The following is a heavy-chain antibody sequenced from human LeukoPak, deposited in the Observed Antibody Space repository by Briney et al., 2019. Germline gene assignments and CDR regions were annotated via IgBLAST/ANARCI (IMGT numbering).Heavy chain of an antibody. J-gene: IGHJ5*02. CDR1: GGTFSSYA. D-gene: IGHD5-12*01. CDR2: INPNSGGT. Sequence: GASVKVSCKASGGTFSSYAISWVRQAPGQGLEWMGWINPNSGGTNYAQKFQGRVTMTRDTSISTAYMELSRLRSDDTAVYYCATAYVDIVASGRFDPWGQGTLVTVSS. V-gene: IGHV1-2*02. CDR3: ATAYVDIVASGRFDP.